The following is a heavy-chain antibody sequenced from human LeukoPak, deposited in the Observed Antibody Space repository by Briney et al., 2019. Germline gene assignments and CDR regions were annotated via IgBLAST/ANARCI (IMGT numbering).Heavy chain of an antibody. J-gene: IGHJ4*02. CDR2: IRNKANSYAT. CDR1: GFTFGAST. D-gene: IGHD5-18*01. CDR3: TRVYSYGYDY. V-gene: IGHV3-73*01. Sequence: GGSLRLSCAASGFTFGASTMHWVRQASGKGLERVGHIRNKANSYATAYAASVKGRFTISRDDLKTTAYLRMNSLKTEDTAVYYCTRVYSYGYDYWGQGTLVTVSS.